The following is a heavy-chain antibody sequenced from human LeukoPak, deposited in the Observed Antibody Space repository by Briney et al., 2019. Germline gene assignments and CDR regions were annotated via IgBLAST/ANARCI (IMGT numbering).Heavy chain of an antibody. J-gene: IGHJ6*02. D-gene: IGHD4-11*01. CDR3: ARGFMTTRGMDV. Sequence: PGGSLRLPCAASGFTFSRYSMNWVRQAPGKGLEWVSYISSSSSTIYYADSVKGRFTISRDNAKNSLYLQMNSLRDEDTAVYYCARGFMTTRGMDVWGQGTTVTVSS. CDR2: ISSSSSTI. V-gene: IGHV3-48*02. CDR1: GFTFSRYS.